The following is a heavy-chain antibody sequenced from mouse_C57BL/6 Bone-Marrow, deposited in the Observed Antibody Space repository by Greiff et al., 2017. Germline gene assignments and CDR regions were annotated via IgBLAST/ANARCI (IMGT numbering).Heavy chain of an antibody. D-gene: IGHD3-2*02. CDR3: AREGSSGYY. J-gene: IGHJ2*01. V-gene: IGHV1-50*01. Sequence: QVQLKQPGAELVKPGASVKLSCKASGYTFTSYWMQWVKQRPGQGLEWIGEIDPSDSYTNYNQKFKGKATWTVDTSSSTAYMQLSSLTSEDSAVYYCAREGSSGYYWGQGTTLTVSS. CDR2: IDPSDSYT. CDR1: GYTFTSYW.